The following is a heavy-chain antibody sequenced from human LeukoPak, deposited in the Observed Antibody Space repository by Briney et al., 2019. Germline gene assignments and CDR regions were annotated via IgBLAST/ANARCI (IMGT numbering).Heavy chain of an antibody. D-gene: IGHD4-23*01. CDR1: GGSISSGGYS. CDR3: AREGGNSGVFDP. Sequence: SETLSLTCAVSGGSISSGGYSWSWIRQPPGKGLEWIGYIYHSGSTYYNPSLKSRVTISVDRSKNQFSLKLSSVTAADTAVYYCAREGGNSGVFDPWGQGTLVTVSS. V-gene: IGHV4-30-2*01. J-gene: IGHJ5*02. CDR2: IYHSGST.